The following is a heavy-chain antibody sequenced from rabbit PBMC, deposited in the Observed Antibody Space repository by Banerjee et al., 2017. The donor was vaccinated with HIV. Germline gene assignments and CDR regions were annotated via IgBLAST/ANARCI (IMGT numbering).Heavy chain of an antibody. CDR1: GFSLSSNDM. Sequence: QEQLKETGGGLVQPGESLTLSCKVSGFSLSSNDMSWVRQAPGKGLEWIACIYAGSSGSTYYASWAKGRFTISKTSSTTVTLQMTSLTAADTATYFCARLDGDSSADYNLWGPGTLVTVS. D-gene: IGHD4-1*01. V-gene: IGHV1S45*01. CDR2: IYAGSSGST. CDR3: ARLDGDSSADYNL. J-gene: IGHJ4*01.